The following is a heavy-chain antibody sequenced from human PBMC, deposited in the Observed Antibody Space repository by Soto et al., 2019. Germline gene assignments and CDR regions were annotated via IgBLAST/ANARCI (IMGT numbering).Heavy chain of an antibody. V-gene: IGHV4-30-2*01. CDR1: GGSISSGGYS. J-gene: IGHJ4*02. Sequence: LQLQESGSGLVKPSQTLSLTCAVSGGSISSGGYSWSWIRQPPGKGLEWIGYIYHSGSTYYNPSLKSRVTISVDRSKNQFSLKLSSVTAADTAVYYCARGYSSGWCDYWGQGTLVTVSS. D-gene: IGHD6-19*01. CDR3: ARGYSSGWCDY. CDR2: IYHSGST.